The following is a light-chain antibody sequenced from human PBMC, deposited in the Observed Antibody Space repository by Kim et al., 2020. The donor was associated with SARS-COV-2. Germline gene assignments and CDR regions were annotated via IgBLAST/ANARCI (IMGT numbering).Light chain of an antibody. CDR2: GAS. V-gene: IGKV3-15*01. Sequence: EVVMTQSPASLSVSPGERATLSCRASESISINLAWYQQKPGQPPRLLMYGASTRATGVPARFSGGGSGTEFTLTISSLQSDDCAIYYCQQYDGWPPITFGGGTKVDIK. CDR1: ESISIN. CDR3: QQYDGWPPIT. J-gene: IGKJ4*01.